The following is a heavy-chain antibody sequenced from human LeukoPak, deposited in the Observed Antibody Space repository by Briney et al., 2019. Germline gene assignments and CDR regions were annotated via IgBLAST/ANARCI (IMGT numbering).Heavy chain of an antibody. V-gene: IGHV6-1*01. CDR1: GDSVSSNSAA. CDR3: ARSTGPIDY. J-gene: IGHJ4*02. D-gene: IGHD1-1*01. Sequence: SQTLSITCAISGDSVSSNSAAWNWIRQSPSRGLEWLGRTYYRSKWYTYYAVSVKSRISINRDTSKNQISLQLNSVTPEDTAVYYCARSTGPIDYWGQGTLVTVSS. CDR2: TYYRSKWYT.